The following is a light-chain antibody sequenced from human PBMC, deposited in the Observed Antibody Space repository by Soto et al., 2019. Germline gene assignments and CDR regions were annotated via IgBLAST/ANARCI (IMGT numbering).Light chain of an antibody. Sequence: EIVLTQSPGTLSLSPGERATLSCRASQSVSSSYLAWYQQKPGQAPRLLIYGASSRATGIPDRFSGSGSGTDFTLTISRLETEDFAVYYCQQYCSAPYTFGQATKLESK. J-gene: IGKJ2*01. CDR2: GAS. CDR3: QQYCSAPYT. V-gene: IGKV3-20*01. CDR1: QSVSSSY.